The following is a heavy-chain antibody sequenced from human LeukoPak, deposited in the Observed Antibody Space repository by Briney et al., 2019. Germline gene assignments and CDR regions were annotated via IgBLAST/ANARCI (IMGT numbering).Heavy chain of an antibody. Sequence: PGGSLRLSCTASGFSFSDSGMDWVRHVPGRGLDWVSTINPTAERTFYADSVRGRFNISRDNSKNMVFLQMDSLTVEDTAIYYCARDQPHAASWFDPWGQGTLVTVSS. D-gene: IGHD2-2*01. J-gene: IGHJ5*02. CDR1: GFSFSDSG. CDR2: INPTAERT. CDR3: ARDQPHAASWFDP. V-gene: IGHV3-23*01.